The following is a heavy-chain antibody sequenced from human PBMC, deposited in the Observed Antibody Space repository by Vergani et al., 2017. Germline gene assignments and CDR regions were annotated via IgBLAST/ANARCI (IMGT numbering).Heavy chain of an antibody. CDR2: INPSGGST. CDR3: ARAGQTGGWFDP. Sequence: HVQLVQSGAEVKKPGASVKVSCKASGYTFTSYYMHWVRQAPGQGLEWMGIINPSGGSTSYAQKFQGRVTMTREPSTSTVYMELSSLSSEDTAVYYCARAGQTGGWFDPWGQGTLVTVSS. CDR1: GYTFTSYY. J-gene: IGHJ5*02. V-gene: IGHV1-46*01. D-gene: IGHD2-15*01.